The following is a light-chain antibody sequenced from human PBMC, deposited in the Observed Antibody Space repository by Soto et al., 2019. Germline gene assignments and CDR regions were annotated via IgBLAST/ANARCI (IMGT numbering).Light chain of an antibody. J-gene: IGKJ4*01. CDR2: DAS. CDR1: QSVSSSD. Sequence: PGDRATLSFGASQSVSSSDLAWDQQKPGLAPRLLVYDASTRATGIPYRCSGSGSETDFTLTIRRLEPEDFAVYYCQQYGSSPTFGGGTKVDIK. CDR3: QQYGSSPT. V-gene: IGKV3D-20*01.